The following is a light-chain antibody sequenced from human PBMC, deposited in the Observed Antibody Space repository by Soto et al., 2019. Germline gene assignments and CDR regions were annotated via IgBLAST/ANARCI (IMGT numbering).Light chain of an antibody. CDR1: QSISSY. J-gene: IGKJ1*01. Sequence: DIQMTQSPSSLSASVGDRVTITCRASQSISSYLNWYQQKPGKAPKLLIYAASSLQSGVPSRVSGSGSGTDFTLTISSLQPEDFANYYCQQSYSTPPTFGQGTKVEIK. CDR3: QQSYSTPPT. CDR2: AAS. V-gene: IGKV1-39*01.